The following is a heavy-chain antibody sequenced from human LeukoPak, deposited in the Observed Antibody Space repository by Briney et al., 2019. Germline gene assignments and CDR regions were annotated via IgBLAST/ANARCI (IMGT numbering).Heavy chain of an antibody. V-gene: IGHV4-59*11. Sequence: SETLSLTCTVSGGSISGHYWNWIRQPPGMGLEWIGYIYNTGTTKFNPSLNSRATISMDTSKNQFSLRLSSVTAADTAVYYCAKEGVGYCSGGRCLNWFDPWGQGTLVTVSS. J-gene: IGHJ5*02. CDR3: AKEGVGYCSGGRCLNWFDP. D-gene: IGHD2-15*01. CDR1: GGSISGHY. CDR2: IYNTGTT.